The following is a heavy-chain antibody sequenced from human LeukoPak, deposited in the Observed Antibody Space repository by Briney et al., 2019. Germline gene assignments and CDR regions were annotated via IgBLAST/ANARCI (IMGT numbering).Heavy chain of an antibody. V-gene: IGHV3-73*01. CDR1: GFTFSGSA. CDR3: TRHSDPYCSRANCCVDNFYGLDV. D-gene: IGHD2-2*01. Sequence: TGGSLRLSCAASGFTFSGSAIHWVRQASGKGLEWVGRIRSRANSYVTVYAAAVTGRFIISRDDSSNTAYLQMNSLTTEDTAVYYRTRHSDPYCSRANCCVDNFYGLDVWGQGTRVTVSS. CDR2: IRSRANSYVT. J-gene: IGHJ6*02.